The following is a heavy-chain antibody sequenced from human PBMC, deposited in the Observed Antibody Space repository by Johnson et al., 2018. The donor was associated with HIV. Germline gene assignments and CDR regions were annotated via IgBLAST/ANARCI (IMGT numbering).Heavy chain of an antibody. J-gene: IGHJ3*02. V-gene: IGHV3-74*02. CDR2: INSDGSST. D-gene: IGHD6-13*01. Sequence: VTLVESGGGLVQPGGSLRLSCAASGFTFSSYWMHWVHQAPGKGLVWVSRINSDGSSTSYADSVKGRFTISRDNAKNTLYLQMNSLRAEDTAVYYCAKVSSWYFLRAFDIWGQGTMVTVSS. CDR3: AKVSSWYFLRAFDI. CDR1: GFTFSSYW.